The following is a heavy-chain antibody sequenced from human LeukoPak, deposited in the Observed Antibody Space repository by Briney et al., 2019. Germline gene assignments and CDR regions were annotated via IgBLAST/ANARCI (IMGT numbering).Heavy chain of an antibody. D-gene: IGHD3-22*01. V-gene: IGHV4-4*02. CDR1: GDSISSTNW. CDR3: ATSSRGYYDSSGYLLY. J-gene: IGHJ4*02. CDR2: IYHSGTT. Sequence: PSGTLSLTCAVSGDSISSTNWWSWVRPPPGKGLEWIGEIYHSGTTNYNPSLKSRVTMSVDKSKNQFSLKLSFVTAADTAVYYCATSSRGYYDSSGYLLYWGQGTLVTVSS.